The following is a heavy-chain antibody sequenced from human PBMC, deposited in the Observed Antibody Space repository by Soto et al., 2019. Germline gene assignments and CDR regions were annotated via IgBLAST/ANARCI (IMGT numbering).Heavy chain of an antibody. D-gene: IGHD2-15*01. J-gene: IGHJ3*02. CDR3: ARLGYCSGGSCYSKPLDAFDI. CDR2: IYYSGST. Sequence: PGKGLEWIGYIYYSGSTNYNPSLKSRVTISVDTSKNQFSLKLSSVTAADTAVYYCARLGYCSGGSCYSKPLDAFDIWGQGTMVTVSS. V-gene: IGHV4-59*08.